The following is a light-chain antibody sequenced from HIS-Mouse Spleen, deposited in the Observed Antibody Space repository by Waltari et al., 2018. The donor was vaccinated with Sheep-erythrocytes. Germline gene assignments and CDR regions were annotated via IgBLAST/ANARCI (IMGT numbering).Light chain of an antibody. CDR3: QQYYSTLT. J-gene: IGKJ4*01. V-gene: IGKV4-1*01. Sequence: DIVMTQSPDSLAVSLGERAPINCKSSQSVLYSSNNKNYLAWYQRKPGQHPKLLIYWACTRDSGVPDRFSGSGSGTDFSLTNSSLQAEDVAVYYCQQYYSTLTFGGGTKVEIK. CDR2: WAC. CDR1: QSVLYSSNNKNY.